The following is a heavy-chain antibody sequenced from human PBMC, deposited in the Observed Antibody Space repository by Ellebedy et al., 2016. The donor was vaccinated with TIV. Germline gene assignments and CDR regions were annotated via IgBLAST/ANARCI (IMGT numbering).Heavy chain of an antibody. D-gene: IGHD6-19*01. CDR1: GYTFTGYY. CDR2: INPNSGGT. J-gene: IGHJ5*02. V-gene: IGHV1-2*02. CDR3: ARDSSLFFIWDRLPSSNWFDP. Sequence: ASVKVSCXASGYTFTGYYMHWVRQAPGQGLEWMGWINPNSGGTNYAQKFQGRVTMTRDTSISTAYMELSRLRSDDTAVYYCARDSSLFFIWDRLPSSNWFDPWGQGTLVTVSS.